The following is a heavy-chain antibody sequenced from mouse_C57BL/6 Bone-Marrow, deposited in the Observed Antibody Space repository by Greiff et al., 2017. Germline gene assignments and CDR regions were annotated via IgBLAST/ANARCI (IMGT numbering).Heavy chain of an antibody. Sequence: VKLMESGPGLVAPSQSLSITCTVSGFSLTSYAISWVRQPPGKGLEWLGVIWTGGGTNYNSALKSRLSISKDNSKSQVFLKMNSLQTDDTARYYGAKGHYYGSSGYWYFDVWGTGTTVTVSS. V-gene: IGHV2-9-1*01. J-gene: IGHJ1*03. CDR3: AKGHYYGSSGYWYFDV. CDR2: IWTGGGT. CDR1: GFSLTSYA. D-gene: IGHD1-1*01.